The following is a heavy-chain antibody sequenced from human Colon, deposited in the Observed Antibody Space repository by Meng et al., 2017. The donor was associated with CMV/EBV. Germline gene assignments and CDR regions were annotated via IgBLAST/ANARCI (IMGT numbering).Heavy chain of an antibody. CDR3: ARDWEIYCTSTSCPILDS. CDR1: GFTFTYSY. Sequence: GGSLRLSCVASGFTFTYSYMTWVRQAPGKGLEWVASLNPDGSQKGYVASMQGRFTISRDNAKNSLYLQMNSLRAEDTAVYYCARDWEIYCTSTSCPILDSWGQGALVTVSS. J-gene: IGHJ4*02. V-gene: IGHV3-7*01. D-gene: IGHD2-2*01. CDR2: LNPDGSQK.